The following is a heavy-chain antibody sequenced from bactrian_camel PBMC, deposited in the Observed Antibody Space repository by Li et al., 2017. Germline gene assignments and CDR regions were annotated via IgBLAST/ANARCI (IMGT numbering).Heavy chain of an antibody. V-gene: IGHV3S40*01. Sequence: VQLVESGGYLVQPGESLTLSCALSALTFNRDAMMWVRQAQGKGLEWVSVMISTGGHTYYADSVKGRFTISKGSAENTLYLQLNSLKTEDTTMYYCIKSMYFLDWGQGTQVTVS. CDR2: MISTGGHT. D-gene: IGHD1*01. CDR3: IKSMYFLD. CDR1: ALTFNRDA. J-gene: IGHJ4*01.